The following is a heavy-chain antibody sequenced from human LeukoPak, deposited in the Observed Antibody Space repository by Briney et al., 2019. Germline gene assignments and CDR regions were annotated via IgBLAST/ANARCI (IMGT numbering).Heavy chain of an antibody. D-gene: IGHD3-9*01. CDR1: GYTFTGYY. J-gene: IGHJ4*02. Sequence: ASVKVSCKASGYTFTGYYMHWVRQAPGQGLEWMGWINLNSGGTHYAQKFQSRVTMTRDTSISTAYMELSRLRSDDTAVYYCARSPHILTGENFDYWGQGTLVTVSS. V-gene: IGHV1-2*02. CDR3: ARSPHILTGENFDY. CDR2: INLNSGGT.